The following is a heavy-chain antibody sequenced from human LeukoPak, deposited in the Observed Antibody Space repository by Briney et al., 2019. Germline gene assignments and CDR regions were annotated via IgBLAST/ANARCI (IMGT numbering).Heavy chain of an antibody. CDR3: ARVTTGGSYYYYMDV. J-gene: IGHJ6*03. V-gene: IGHV4-4*07. CDR2: IYTSGST. CDR1: GYSISSGYY. D-gene: IGHD4-11*01. Sequence: SETLSLTCTVSGYSISSGYYWSWIRQPAGKGLEWIGRIYTSGSTNYNPSLKSRVTMSVDTSKNQFSLKLSSVTAADTAVYYCARVTTGGSYYYYMDVWGKGTTVTVSS.